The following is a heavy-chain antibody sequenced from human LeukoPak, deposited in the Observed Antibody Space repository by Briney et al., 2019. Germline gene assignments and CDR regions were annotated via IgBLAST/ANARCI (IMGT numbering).Heavy chain of an antibody. V-gene: IGHV3-33*01. CDR3: ARDQGTSVTAMVGGHFDY. J-gene: IGHJ4*02. Sequence: GRSLRLSCAPSGFTFRGNGMHWVRQAPGKGLEWVAIIWYDGSNRYYADSVKGRFTISRDNSKNTLFLQMNSLTAEDTAVYYCARDQGTSVTAMVGGHFDYWGPGTLVTVSS. D-gene: IGHD4-17*01. CDR2: IWYDGSNR. CDR1: GFTFRGNG.